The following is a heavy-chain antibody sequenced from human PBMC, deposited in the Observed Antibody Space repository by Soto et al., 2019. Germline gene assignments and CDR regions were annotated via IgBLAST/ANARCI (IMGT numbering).Heavy chain of an antibody. V-gene: IGHV1-46*03. CDR3: ARDGTRWLQLPYFDY. D-gene: IGHD5-12*01. Sequence: ASVKVSCKASGYTITSYDINWVRLATGQGLEWMGWMNPSGGSTSYAQKFQGRVTMTRDTSTSTVYMELSSLRSEDTAVYYCARDGTRWLQLPYFDYWGQGTLVTVSS. CDR2: MNPSGGST. CDR1: GYTITSYD. J-gene: IGHJ4*02.